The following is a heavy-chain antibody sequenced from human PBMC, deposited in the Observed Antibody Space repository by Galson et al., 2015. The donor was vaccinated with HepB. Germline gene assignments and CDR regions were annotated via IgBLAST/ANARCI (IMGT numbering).Heavy chain of an antibody. CDR2: ISSSSSYI. CDR1: GFTFSSYS. J-gene: IGHJ5*02. D-gene: IGHD4-17*01. Sequence: SLRLSCAASGFTFSSYSMNWVRQAPGKGLEWVSSISSSSSYIYYADSVKGRFTISRDNAKNSLYLQMNSLRAEDTAVYYCARSSTTVTTRNWFDPWGQGTLVTVSS. V-gene: IGHV3-21*01. CDR3: ARSSTTVTTRNWFDP.